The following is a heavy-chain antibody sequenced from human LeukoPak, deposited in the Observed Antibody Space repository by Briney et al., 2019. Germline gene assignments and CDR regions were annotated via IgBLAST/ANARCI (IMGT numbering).Heavy chain of an antibody. CDR1: GFTFSSYS. V-gene: IGHV3-7*01. Sequence: GGSLRLSCAASGFTFSSYSMNWVRQAPGKGLEWVAIVNQGGTQKYYVDSVKGRFTISRDNAENSLYLQMNSLGAEDTAVYYCAREHYFYYLDAWGKGTTVTVSS. J-gene: IGHJ6*03. CDR3: AREHYFYYLDA. CDR2: VNQGGTQK.